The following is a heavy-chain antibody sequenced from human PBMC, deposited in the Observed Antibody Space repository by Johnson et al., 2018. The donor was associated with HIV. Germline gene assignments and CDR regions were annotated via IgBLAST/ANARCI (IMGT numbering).Heavy chain of an antibody. CDR2: TDNKGRNT. CDR1: GFTFSSYP. D-gene: IGHD3-10*01. CDR3: ARASGEWDAFDI. J-gene: IGHJ3*02. V-gene: IGHV3-64*01. Sequence: VQLVESGGGVVQPGRSLRLSCAASGFTFSSYPMHWVRQAPGEGLEYVSGTDNKGRNTYYANSVKGRFTIFRDNSKNTLYLQMGRLRAEDMAVYYCARASGEWDAFDIWGQGTMVTVSS.